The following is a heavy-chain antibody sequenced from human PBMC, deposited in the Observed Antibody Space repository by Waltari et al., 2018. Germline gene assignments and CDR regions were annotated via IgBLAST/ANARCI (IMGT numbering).Heavy chain of an antibody. CDR2: IYYTGGT. Sequence: QVQLQASGPSLLKPSETLSLICTVSGGSISGFYWSWVRQPPGKGLDWIGYIYYTGGTKFHPPPKRRVTMAGETAKNQFSPKLRSVAAADTAFYYCARGGGGDWEWFDPWGQGTLVTVSS. CDR3: ARGGGGDWEWFDP. V-gene: IGHV4-59*01. CDR1: GGSISGFY. J-gene: IGHJ5*02. D-gene: IGHD1-26*01.